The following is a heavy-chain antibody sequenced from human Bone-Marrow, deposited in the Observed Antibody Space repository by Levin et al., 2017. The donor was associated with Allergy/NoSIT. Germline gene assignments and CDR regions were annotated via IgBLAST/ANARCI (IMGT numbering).Heavy chain of an antibody. V-gene: IGHV3-15*01. CDR1: GFSCNNAW. Sequence: GESLKISCAASGFSCNNAWMSWVRQAPGKGLEWVGRIKRKTDGGTTDYAAPVKGRFTISRDDSTNMLYLQMNSLKTEDTALYYCTTARYGDYDYWGQGTLVTVSS. J-gene: IGHJ4*02. CDR2: IKRKTDGGTT. D-gene: IGHD4-17*01. CDR3: TTARYGDYDY.